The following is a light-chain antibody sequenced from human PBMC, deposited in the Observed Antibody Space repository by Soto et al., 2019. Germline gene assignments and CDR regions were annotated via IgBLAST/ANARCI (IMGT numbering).Light chain of an antibody. CDR1: SSDVGGYNY. CDR2: DVS. CDR3: SSYTSSSTYVV. V-gene: IGLV2-14*01. J-gene: IGLJ2*01. Sequence: QCALTQAASGSGSPGQSITISCTGTSSDVGGYNYVSWYQPHPGKAPKLMIYDVSNRPSGVSNRFSGSKSGNTASLTISGLQAEDEADYYCSSYTSSSTYVVFGGGTKLTVL.